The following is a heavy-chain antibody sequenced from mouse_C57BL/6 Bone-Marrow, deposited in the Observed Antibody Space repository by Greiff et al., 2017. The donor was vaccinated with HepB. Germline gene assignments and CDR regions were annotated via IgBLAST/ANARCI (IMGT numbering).Heavy chain of an antibody. D-gene: IGHD2-3*01. CDR3: ARNDGYFWFAY. CDR1: GFTFSDYG. CDR2: ISSGSSTI. J-gene: IGHJ3*01. V-gene: IGHV5-17*01. Sequence: EVKLVESGGGLVKPGGSLKLSCAASGFTFSDYGMHWVRQAPEKGLEWVAYISSGSSTIYYADTVKGRFTIARDNAKNTLFLQLTSLRSEDTAMYCCARNDGYFWFAYWGQGTLVTVSA.